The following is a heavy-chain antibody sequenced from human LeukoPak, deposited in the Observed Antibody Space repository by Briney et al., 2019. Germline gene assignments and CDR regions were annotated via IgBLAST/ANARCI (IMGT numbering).Heavy chain of an antibody. D-gene: IGHD5-12*01. CDR2: IYHSGST. J-gene: IGHJ4*02. CDR3: ARGDIVATIDY. V-gene: IGHV4-38-2*02. CDR1: GYSISSGYH. Sequence: SETLSLTCTVSGYSISSGYHWGWIRQPPGKGLEWIGSIYHSGSTYYNPSLKSRVTISVDTSKNQLSLNLKSVTAADTAVYYCARGDIVATIDYWGQGTLVTVSS.